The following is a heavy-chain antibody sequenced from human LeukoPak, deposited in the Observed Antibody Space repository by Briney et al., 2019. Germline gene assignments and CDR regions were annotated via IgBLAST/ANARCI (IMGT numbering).Heavy chain of an antibody. D-gene: IGHD3-10*01. Sequence: GGSLRLSCAASGFTVSSNYMSWVRQAPGKGLEWVSVIYSGGSTYYADSVKGRFTISRDNSKNTLYLQMNSLRAEDTAVYYCARDWPSMVRGVMVGMDVWGQGTTVTVSS. CDR2: IYSGGST. CDR1: GFTVSSNY. J-gene: IGHJ6*02. CDR3: ARDWPSMVRGVMVGMDV. V-gene: IGHV3-66*01.